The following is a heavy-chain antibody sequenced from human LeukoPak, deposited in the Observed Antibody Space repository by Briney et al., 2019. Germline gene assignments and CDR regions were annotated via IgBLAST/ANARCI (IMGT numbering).Heavy chain of an antibody. Sequence: ASVKVSCKASGYTFTSYAMHWVRQAPGQRLEWMGWINAGNGNTKYSQKFQGRVTITRDTSASTAYMELSSLRSEDTAVYYCAREGRNLLLWFGESRDAFDIWGQGTMVTVSS. D-gene: IGHD3-10*01. CDR1: GYTFTSYA. J-gene: IGHJ3*02. CDR3: AREGRNLLLWFGESRDAFDI. CDR2: INAGNGNT. V-gene: IGHV1-3*01.